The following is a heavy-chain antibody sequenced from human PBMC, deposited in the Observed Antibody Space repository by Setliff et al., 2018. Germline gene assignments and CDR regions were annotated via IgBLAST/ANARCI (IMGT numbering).Heavy chain of an antibody. V-gene: IGHV5-51*01. J-gene: IGHJ3*02. CDR1: GYSFTNYW. CDR2: IYPGDSDT. D-gene: IGHD3-3*01. CDR3: ARQAIFGSDAFDI. Sequence: GESLKISCKGSGYSFTNYWIGWVRQMPGKGLEWMGIIYPGDSDTRYSPSFQGQVTISADKSISTAYLQWSSLKATDTAMYYCARQAIFGSDAFDIWGQGTMVTVSS.